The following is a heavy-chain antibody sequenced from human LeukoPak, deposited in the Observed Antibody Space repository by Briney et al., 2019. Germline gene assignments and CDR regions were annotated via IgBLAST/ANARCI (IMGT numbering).Heavy chain of an antibody. Sequence: GGSLRLSCAAFGFNFRDYYMSWIRQAPGKGLEWVSYISSGGSTNYADSVKGRFTISRDNAKNSLYLQMNSLRAEDTAVYYCAKAPIGYCTNGVCYYLDYWGQGTLVTVSS. CDR3: AKAPIGYCTNGVCYYLDY. D-gene: IGHD2-8*01. V-gene: IGHV3-11*01. J-gene: IGHJ4*02. CDR2: ISSGGST. CDR1: GFNFRDYY.